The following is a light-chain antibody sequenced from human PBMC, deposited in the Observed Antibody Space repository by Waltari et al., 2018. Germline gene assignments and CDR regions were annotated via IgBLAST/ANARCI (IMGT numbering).Light chain of an antibody. J-gene: IGKJ1*01. CDR1: QRVSSSY. CDR3: QQYGSAPWT. CDR2: GSA. V-gene: IGKV3-20*01. Sequence: EILLTQSPGPLSLSPGERATLSCRASQRVSSSYLAWYQQKPGQAPGVLIPGSANRATGIPDRFSGSGSGTDFAVIISRLEPEDFAVYDCQQYGSAPWTFGEATKVEI.